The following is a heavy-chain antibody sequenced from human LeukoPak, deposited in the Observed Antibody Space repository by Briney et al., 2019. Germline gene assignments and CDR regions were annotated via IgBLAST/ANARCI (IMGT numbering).Heavy chain of an antibody. CDR1: GFTFSSYS. CDR2: ISSSSSYI. Sequence: GGSLRLSCAASGFTFSSYSMTWVRQAPGKGLEWVSSISSSSSYIYYADSVKGRFTISRDNAKNSLYLQMNSLRAEDTAVYYCARRGASSSWYTWFDYWGQGTLVTVSS. D-gene: IGHD6-13*01. CDR3: ARRGASSSWYTWFDY. V-gene: IGHV3-21*01. J-gene: IGHJ4*02.